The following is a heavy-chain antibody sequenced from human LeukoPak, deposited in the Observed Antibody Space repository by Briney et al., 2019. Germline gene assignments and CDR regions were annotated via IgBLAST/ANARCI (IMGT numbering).Heavy chain of an antibody. Sequence: SETLSLTCTVSGYSISSGYYWGWIRQPPGKGMAWIGSIYHSGSTYYNPSLKSRVTISVATSKNQFSLKLISVTAADTAVYYCARDGYDSSGYYRHDAFDIWGQGTMVTVSS. D-gene: IGHD3-22*01. CDR2: IYHSGST. V-gene: IGHV4-38-2*02. J-gene: IGHJ3*02. CDR1: GYSISSGYY. CDR3: ARDGYDSSGYYRHDAFDI.